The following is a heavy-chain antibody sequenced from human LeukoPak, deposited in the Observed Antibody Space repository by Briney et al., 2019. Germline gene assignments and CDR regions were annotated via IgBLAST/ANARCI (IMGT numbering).Heavy chain of an antibody. D-gene: IGHD3-10*01. CDR3: ARVVRYYYGSGSYYNWEYCFDY. Sequence: ASVKVSCKASGYTFTSYYMHWVRQAPGQGLEWMGIINPSGGSTSYAQKFQGRVTMTRDTSTSTVYMELSSLRSEDTAVYYCARVVRYYYGSGSYYNWEYCFDYWGQGTLVTVSS. CDR2: INPSGGST. V-gene: IGHV1-46*01. J-gene: IGHJ4*02. CDR1: GYTFTSYY.